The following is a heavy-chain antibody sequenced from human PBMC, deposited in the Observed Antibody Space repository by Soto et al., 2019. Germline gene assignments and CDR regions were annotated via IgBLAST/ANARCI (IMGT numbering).Heavy chain of an antibody. CDR2: IKQDGSEK. CDR3: ARGSSEAD. D-gene: IGHD6-13*01. V-gene: IGHV3-7*04. J-gene: IGHJ4*01. CDR1: GFTFSSDR. Sequence: EVQLVESGGGLVQPGGSRRLSCAASGFTFSSDRMSWVRQAPGKGLEWVANIKQDGSEKYYVDSVKGRFTISRDNAKNSLYLQMNSLRAYDTAVYFCARGSSEADWGHGTLVTVSS.